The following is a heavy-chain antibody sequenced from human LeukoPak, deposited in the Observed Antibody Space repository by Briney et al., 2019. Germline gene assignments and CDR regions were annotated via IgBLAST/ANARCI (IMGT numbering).Heavy chain of an antibody. Sequence: SETLSLTCAVSGVSFDDYYWAWVRQTPGKGREWIGEINHSGYTNDSPSLKSRVTLSIHTSRKQFSLNLRAVTVADAGIYYCTRMTTGHDYWGQGTLVTVSS. CDR1: GVSFDDYY. D-gene: IGHD4-17*01. J-gene: IGHJ4*02. CDR3: TRMTTGHDY. V-gene: IGHV4-34*01. CDR2: INHSGYT.